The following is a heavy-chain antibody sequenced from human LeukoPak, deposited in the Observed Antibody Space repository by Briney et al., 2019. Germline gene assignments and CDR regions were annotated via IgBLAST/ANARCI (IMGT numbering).Heavy chain of an antibody. J-gene: IGHJ4*02. Sequence: GGSLRLSCAASGFTVSSNYTSWVRQAPGKGLEWVSVIYSGGSTYYADSVKGRFTISRDNSKNTLYLQMNSLRAEDTAVYYCARHSSSSEFDYWGQGTLVTVSS. CDR3: ARHSSSSEFDY. V-gene: IGHV3-66*02. D-gene: IGHD6-6*01. CDR2: IYSGGST. CDR1: GFTVSSNY.